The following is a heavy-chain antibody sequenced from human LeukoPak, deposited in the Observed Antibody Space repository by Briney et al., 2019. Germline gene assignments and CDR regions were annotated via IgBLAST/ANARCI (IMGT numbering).Heavy chain of an antibody. D-gene: IGHD6-13*01. Sequence: GGSLRLSCAASGFTFSSYAMSWVRQAPGKGLEWVAVISYDGSNKYYADSVKGRFTISRDNSKNTLHLQMNSLRAEDTAVYYCARVDSSSWYRGDYWGQGTLVTVSS. J-gene: IGHJ4*02. CDR1: GFTFSSYA. CDR2: ISYDGSNK. CDR3: ARVDSSSWYRGDY. V-gene: IGHV3-30*04.